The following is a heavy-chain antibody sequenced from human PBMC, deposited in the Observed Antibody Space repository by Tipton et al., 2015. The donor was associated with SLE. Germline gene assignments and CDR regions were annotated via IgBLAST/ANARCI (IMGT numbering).Heavy chain of an antibody. CDR2: ISSSSSYI. D-gene: IGHD6-13*01. CDR1: GFTFSSYS. Sequence: SLRLSCAASGFTFSSYSMNWVRQAPGKGLEWVSSISSSSSYIYYADSVKGRFTISRDNAKNSLYLQMNSLRAEDTAVYYCASGPHSSSPLPGAFDIWGQGTMVTVSS. CDR3: ASGPHSSSPLPGAFDI. J-gene: IGHJ3*02. V-gene: IGHV3-21*01.